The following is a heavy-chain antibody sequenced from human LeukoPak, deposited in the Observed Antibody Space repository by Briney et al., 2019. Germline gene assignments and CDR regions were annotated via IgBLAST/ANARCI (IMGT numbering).Heavy chain of an antibody. CDR1: GFSFSDYY. V-gene: IGHV3-11*04. D-gene: IGHD3-3*01. CDR2: ISSVGSTT. CDR3: ARSTSGYYFSSSDY. J-gene: IGHJ4*02. Sequence: GGSLRLSCAASGFSFSDYYMAWIRQAQGQGLEWVSYISSVGSTTYYADSVKGRFTISRDNAKNSLYLQMNSLRAEDTAVYYCARSTSGYYFSSSDYWGQGTLVTVSS.